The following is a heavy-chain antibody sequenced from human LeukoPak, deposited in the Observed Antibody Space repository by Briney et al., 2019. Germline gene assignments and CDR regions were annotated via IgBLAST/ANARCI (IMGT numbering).Heavy chain of an antibody. D-gene: IGHD2-21*02. CDR3: ARVYCGGDCYSGGPKYYFDY. V-gene: IGHV4-34*01. J-gene: IGHJ4*02. CDR1: GGSFSGYY. CDR2: INHSGST. Sequence: SETLSLTCAVYGGSFSGYYWSWIRQPPGKGLEWIGEINHSGSTNYNPSLKSRVTIPVDTSKNQFSLKLSSVTAADTAVYYCARVYCGGDCYSGGPKYYFDYWGQGTLVTASS.